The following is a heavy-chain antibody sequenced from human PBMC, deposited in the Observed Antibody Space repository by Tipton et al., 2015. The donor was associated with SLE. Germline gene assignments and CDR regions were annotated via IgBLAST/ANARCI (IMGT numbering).Heavy chain of an antibody. CDR3: ARVIDNRGFYINWFDP. Sequence: TLSLTCTVSGGSISSDYWSWIRQPPGKGLEWIGYIYSDGDTKFNPSLKSRIAMSVDTSKNQFSLNLSSVTAADTALYFCARVIDNRGFYINWFDPWGPGTLVTVSS. CDR1: GGSISSDY. D-gene: IGHD2/OR15-2a*01. J-gene: IGHJ5*02. V-gene: IGHV4-59*01. CDR2: IYSDGDT.